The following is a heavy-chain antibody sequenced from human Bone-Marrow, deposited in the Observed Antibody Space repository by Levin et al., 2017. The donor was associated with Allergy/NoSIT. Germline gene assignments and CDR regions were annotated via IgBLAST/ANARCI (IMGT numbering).Heavy chain of an antibody. CDR2: ISDSGVST. CDR3: AKDPLRGAVAGNHLDFYS. J-gene: IGHJ4*02. CDR1: GFAFSGYA. D-gene: IGHD6-19*01. V-gene: IGHV3-23*01. Sequence: SCAASGFAFSGYAMSWVRQAPGKGLEWVSAISDSGVSTYYADSVKGRFTISRDNSRNTVYLQMNSLRAEDSAVYYCAKDPLRGAVAGNHLDFYSWGQGTLVTVSS.